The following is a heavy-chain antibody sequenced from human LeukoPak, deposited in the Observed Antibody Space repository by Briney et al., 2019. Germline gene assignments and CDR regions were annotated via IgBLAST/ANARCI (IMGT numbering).Heavy chain of an antibody. J-gene: IGHJ4*02. Sequence: LGASVKVSCKASGYTFNRYGMNWVRQAPGHGLEWMGWINTNTGNPTYAQGFTGRFVFSLDTSVSTAYLQINSLKAEDTAVYYCARDSISGSYVHYDNWGQGTLVTVSS. V-gene: IGHV7-4-1*02. CDR1: GYTFNRYG. CDR3: ARDSISGSYVHYDN. CDR2: INTNTGNP. D-gene: IGHD1-26*01.